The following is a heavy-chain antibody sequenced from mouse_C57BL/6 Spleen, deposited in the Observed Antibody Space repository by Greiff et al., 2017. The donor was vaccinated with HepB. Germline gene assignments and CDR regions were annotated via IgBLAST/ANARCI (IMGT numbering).Heavy chain of an antibody. V-gene: IGHV1-47*01. CDR3: ARNYYGSSYGWYFDV. J-gene: IGHJ1*03. D-gene: IGHD1-1*01. CDR1: GYTFTTYP. Sequence: VQLQQSGAELVKPGASVKMSCKASGYTFTTYPIEWMKQNHGKSLEWIGNFHPYNDDTKYNEKFKGKATLTVEKSSSTVYLELSRLTSDDSAVYYCARNYYGSSYGWYFDVWGTGTTVTVSS. CDR2: FHPYNDDT.